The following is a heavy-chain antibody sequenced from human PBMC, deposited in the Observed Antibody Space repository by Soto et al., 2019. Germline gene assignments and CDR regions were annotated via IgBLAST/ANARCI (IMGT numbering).Heavy chain of an antibody. J-gene: IGHJ6*02. Sequence: KSSETLSLTCTVSGGSISSYYWSWIRQPPGKGLEWIGYIYYSGSTNYNPSLKSRVTISVDTSKNQFSLKLSSVTAADTAVYYCATGVDTAREGIPRYYYYGMDVWAQGTTVTVSS. CDR2: IYYSGST. CDR3: ATGVDTAREGIPRYYYYGMDV. CDR1: GGSISSYY. D-gene: IGHD5-18*01. V-gene: IGHV4-59*01.